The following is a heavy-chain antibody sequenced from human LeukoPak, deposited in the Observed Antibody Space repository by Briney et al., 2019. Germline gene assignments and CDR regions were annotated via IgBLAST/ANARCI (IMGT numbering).Heavy chain of an antibody. D-gene: IGHD2-15*01. CDR1: GGTFSSYA. V-gene: IGHV1-69*13. CDR3: ARRYCSGGSCYLSY. J-gene: IGHJ4*02. Sequence: SVKVSCKASGGTFSSYAISWVRQAPGQGLEWMGGIIPIFGTANYAQKFQGRVTITADESTSTAYMELSSLRSEDTAVYYCARRYCSGGSCYLSYWGQGTLVTVSS. CDR2: IIPIFGTA.